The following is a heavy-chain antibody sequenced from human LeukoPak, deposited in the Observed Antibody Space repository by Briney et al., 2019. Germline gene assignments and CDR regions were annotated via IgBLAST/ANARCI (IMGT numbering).Heavy chain of an antibody. CDR2: IYYSGST. CDR1: GGSISSGDYS. Sequence: PSQTLSLTCTVSGGSISSGDYSWSWIRQPPGKGLEWIGYIYYSGSTYYNPSLKSRVTISVDTSKNQFSLKLSSVTAADTAVYYCARERITMVRGVINEMATTWFDYWGQGTLVTVSS. CDR3: ARERITMVRGVINEMATTWFDY. V-gene: IGHV4-30-4*01. J-gene: IGHJ4*02. D-gene: IGHD3-10*01.